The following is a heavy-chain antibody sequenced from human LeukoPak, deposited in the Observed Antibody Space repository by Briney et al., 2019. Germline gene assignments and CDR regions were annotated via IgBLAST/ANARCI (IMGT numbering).Heavy chain of an antibody. Sequence: GGSLRLSCAASGFTFSSYWMSWVRQAPGKGLEWVANIKQDGSEKYYVDSVKGRFTISRDNAENSLYLQMNSLRAEDTAVYYCAREGVVVITQVDYWGQGTLVTVSS. CDR2: IKQDGSEK. V-gene: IGHV3-7*01. J-gene: IGHJ4*02. D-gene: IGHD3-22*01. CDR3: AREGVVVITQVDY. CDR1: GFTFSSYW.